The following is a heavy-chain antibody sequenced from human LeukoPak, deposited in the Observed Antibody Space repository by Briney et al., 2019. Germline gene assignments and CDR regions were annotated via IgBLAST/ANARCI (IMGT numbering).Heavy chain of an antibody. V-gene: IGHV3-23*01. D-gene: IGHD6-13*01. CDR2: ISGSGGST. J-gene: IGHJ5*02. CDR3: AKVLAYSSSWPFDP. Sequence: GGSLRLSCATSGFTFSSYAMSWVRQAPGKGLEWVSAISGSGGSTYYADSVKGRFTISRDNSKNTLYLQMNSLRAEDTAVYYCAKVLAYSSSWPFDPWGQGTLVTVSS. CDR1: GFTFSSYA.